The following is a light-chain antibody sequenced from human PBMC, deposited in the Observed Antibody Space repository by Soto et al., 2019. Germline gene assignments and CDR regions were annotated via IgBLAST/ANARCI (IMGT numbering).Light chain of an antibody. J-gene: IGKJ4*01. CDR1: QSLTSY. Sequence: IVLTQSPATLSLSPGERATLSCRASQSLTSYLAWYQQKPGQAPRLLIYDASNRATGIPARFSGSGSGTDFTLTISSLEPEDFAVYYCQQRSSWPLTFGGGTKVQIK. V-gene: IGKV3-11*01. CDR2: DAS. CDR3: QQRSSWPLT.